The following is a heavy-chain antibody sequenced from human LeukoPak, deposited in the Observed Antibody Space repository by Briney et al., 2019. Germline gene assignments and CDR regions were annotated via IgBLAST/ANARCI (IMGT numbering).Heavy chain of an antibody. D-gene: IGHD2-2*01. Sequence: GGSLRLSCAASGFTFDDYAMHWVRQAPGKGLECMGIIYPGDSDTRYSPSFQGQVTISADKSISTAYLQWSSLKASDTAMYYCARGNSVGYCSSTSCYDNWFDPWGQGTLVTVSS. CDR2: IYPGDSDT. V-gene: IGHV5-51*01. J-gene: IGHJ5*02. CDR3: ARGNSVGYCSSTSCYDNWFDP. CDR1: GFTFDDYA.